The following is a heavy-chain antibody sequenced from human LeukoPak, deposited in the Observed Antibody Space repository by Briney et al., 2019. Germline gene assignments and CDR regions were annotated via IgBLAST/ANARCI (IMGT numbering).Heavy chain of an antibody. Sequence: PGGSLRLSCTVSGFTVSSNSMSWVRQAPGKGLEWVSFIYSDNTHCSDSVKGRFTISRDNSKNTLYLQMNSLRAEDTAVYYCATFPSGSWSAYWGQGTLVTVSS. CDR2: IYSDNT. V-gene: IGHV3-53*01. CDR1: GFTVSSNS. J-gene: IGHJ4*02. D-gene: IGHD1-26*01. CDR3: ATFPSGSWSAY.